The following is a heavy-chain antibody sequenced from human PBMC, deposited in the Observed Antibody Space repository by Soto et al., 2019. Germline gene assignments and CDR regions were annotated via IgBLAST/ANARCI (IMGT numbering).Heavy chain of an antibody. J-gene: IGHJ5*02. CDR1: GASVNSDDYY. CDR2: VYYSGST. V-gene: IGHV4-61*08. D-gene: IGHD3-3*01. Sequence: PXETLSLPFTVSGASVNSDDYYWSWIRQPPGKGLEWIGYVYYSGSTNYNPSLKSRATISLDTYKNQFSLKMTSMTSADTAFYYCARGVLRFLQWFDTWGQGTLVTVSS. CDR3: ARGVLRFLQWFDT.